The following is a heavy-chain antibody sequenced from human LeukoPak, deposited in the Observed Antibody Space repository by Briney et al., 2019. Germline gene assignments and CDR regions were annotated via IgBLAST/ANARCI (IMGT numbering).Heavy chain of an antibody. CDR1: GFTFSSYG. CDR2: IRYDGSNK. Sequence: GGSLRLSCAASGFTFSSYGMYWVRQAPGKGLEWVAFIRYDGSNKYYADSVKGRFTTSRDNSKNTLYLQMNSLRAEDTAVYYCAKDKRIAVRTFDYWGQGTLVTVSS. J-gene: IGHJ4*02. V-gene: IGHV3-30*02. D-gene: IGHD6-6*01. CDR3: AKDKRIAVRTFDY.